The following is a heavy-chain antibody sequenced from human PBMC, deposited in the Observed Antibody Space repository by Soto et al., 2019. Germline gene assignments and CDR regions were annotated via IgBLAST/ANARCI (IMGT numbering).Heavy chain of an antibody. Sequence: ASETLSLTCTVPGGSMSDYFWTWIRLPAGKRLEWIGRKSISGSTDYNPSLKGRASMSVDTSKNQFSLRLISVTAADTALYYCARSLGSAAGWSFDVWGQGILVTVSS. CDR1: GGSMSDYF. D-gene: IGHD3-16*01. V-gene: IGHV4-4*07. J-gene: IGHJ4*02. CDR3: ARSLGSAAGWSFDV. CDR2: KSISGST.